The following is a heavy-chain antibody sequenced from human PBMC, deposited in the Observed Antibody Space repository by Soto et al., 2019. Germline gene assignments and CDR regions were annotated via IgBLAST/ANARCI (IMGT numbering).Heavy chain of an antibody. V-gene: IGHV4-59*12. D-gene: IGHD6-13*01. CDR1: GGSISSYY. CDR2: IYYSGST. CDR3: ARLAAAGSLIDY. Sequence: SETLSLTCTVSGGSISSYYWSWIRQPPGKGLEWIGYIYYSGSTNYNPSLKSRVTISVDTSKNQFSLKLSSVTAADTAVYYCARLAAAGSLIDYWGQGTLVTVSS. J-gene: IGHJ4*02.